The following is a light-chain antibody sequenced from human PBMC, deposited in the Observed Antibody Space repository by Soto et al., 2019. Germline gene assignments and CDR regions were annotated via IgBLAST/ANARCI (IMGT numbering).Light chain of an antibody. J-gene: IGKJ1*01. CDR3: AQCNSWPWS. CDR1: QSVSSN. Sequence: PATLSVSPGERATLSCRASQSVSSNSAWYQQKPGQAPRLLIYGASTRATGIPARFSGSGSGTEFTLTISSLQSEQIAVYYCAQCNSWPWSSAQAIKVDIK. V-gene: IGKV3-15*01. CDR2: GAS.